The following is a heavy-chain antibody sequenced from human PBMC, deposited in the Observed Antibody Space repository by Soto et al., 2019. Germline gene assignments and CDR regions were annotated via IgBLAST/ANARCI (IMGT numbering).Heavy chain of an antibody. J-gene: IGHJ6*03. CDR3: AREGRYCSSTSCYGYYYYYMDV. Sequence: QVQLQQWGAGLLKPSETLSLTCAVYGGSFSGYYWSWIRQPPGKGLEWIGEINHSGSTNYNTSLKSRVTISVDTSKNQFSLKLSSVTAADTAVYYCAREGRYCSSTSCYGYYYYYMDVWGKGTTVTVSS. CDR2: INHSGST. D-gene: IGHD2-2*01. V-gene: IGHV4-34*01. CDR1: GGSFSGYY.